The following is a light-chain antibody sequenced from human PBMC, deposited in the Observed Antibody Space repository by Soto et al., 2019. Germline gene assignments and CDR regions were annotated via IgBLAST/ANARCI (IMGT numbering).Light chain of an antibody. V-gene: IGKV3-15*01. J-gene: IGKJ5*01. CDR2: RAS. CDR1: QSVSSN. Sequence: ETVMTQSPDTLSLSPGESATLSCRASQSVSSNLAWYQWRPGQAPRLLIYRASTRAPGIPARFSGSGSGTEFTLTISSVQSEDFTVYYCQQYNNWPPITFGQGTRLEIK. CDR3: QQYNNWPPIT.